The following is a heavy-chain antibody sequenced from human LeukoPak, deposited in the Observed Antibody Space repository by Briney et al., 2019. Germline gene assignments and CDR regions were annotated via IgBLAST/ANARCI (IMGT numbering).Heavy chain of an antibody. CDR1: GFTFTNYA. Sequence: PGGSLRLSCAASGFTFTNYAMHWVRQAPGKGLEWVAFVSYDGSWDSYSDSVKGRFTISRDASKNTLYLQINSLRAKDTAVYYCTREERGYIPAFWGQGTLVTVSS. V-gene: IGHV3-30*01. CDR2: VSYDGSWD. J-gene: IGHJ4*02. D-gene: IGHD3-16*02. CDR3: TREERGYIPAF.